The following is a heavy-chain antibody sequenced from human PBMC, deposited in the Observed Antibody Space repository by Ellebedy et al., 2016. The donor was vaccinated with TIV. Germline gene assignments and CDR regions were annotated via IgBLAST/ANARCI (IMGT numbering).Heavy chain of an antibody. CDR3: ARDSGPAGATFNYYYYYGMDV. CDR1: GFTFSSYA. CDR2: IYYSGST. Sequence: GSLRLSCAASGFTFSSYAMSWVRQPPGKGLEWIGSIYYSGSTYYNPSLKSRVTISVDTSKNQFSLKLASVTAADTAVYYCARDSGPAGATFNYYYYYGMDVWGQGTTVTVSS. J-gene: IGHJ6*02. D-gene: IGHD2-2*01. V-gene: IGHV4-39*07.